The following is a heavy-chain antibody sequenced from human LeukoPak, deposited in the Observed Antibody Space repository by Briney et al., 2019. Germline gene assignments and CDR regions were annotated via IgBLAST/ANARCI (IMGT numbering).Heavy chain of an antibody. CDR3: ARDLYCGGDCYAYYFDY. CDR1: GFTFSSYS. Sequence: PGGSLRLSCAASGFTFSSYSMNWVRQAPGKGLEWVSSISSSSSYIYYADSVKGRFTISRDNAKNSLYLQMNSLRAEDTAVYYCARDLYCGGDCYAYYFDYWGQGTLVTVSS. CDR2: ISSSSSYI. V-gene: IGHV3-21*01. D-gene: IGHD2-21*02. J-gene: IGHJ4*02.